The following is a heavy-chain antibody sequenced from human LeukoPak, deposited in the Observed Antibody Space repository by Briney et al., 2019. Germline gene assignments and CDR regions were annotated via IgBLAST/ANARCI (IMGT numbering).Heavy chain of an antibody. CDR3: ARADY. V-gene: IGHV3-30-3*01. CDR1: GFTFSNYA. CDR2: ISYDGSNK. J-gene: IGHJ4*02. Sequence: GGSLRLSCAASGFTFSNYAMHWVRQAPGKGLEWVAVISYDGSNKYYADSVKGRFTISRDNSKNTLFLQMNSLRAEDTAVYYCARADYSGQGALVTVSS.